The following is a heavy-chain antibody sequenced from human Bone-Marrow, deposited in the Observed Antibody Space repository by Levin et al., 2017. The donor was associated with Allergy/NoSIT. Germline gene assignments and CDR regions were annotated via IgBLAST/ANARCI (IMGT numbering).Heavy chain of an antibody. CDR1: GFAFSNFA. CDR2: ISYDGSNE. D-gene: IGHD2-15*01. J-gene: IGHJ6*02. V-gene: IGHV3-30*04. Sequence: GGSLRLSCAASGFAFSNFAAHWVRQAPGKGLEWVAVISYDGSNEYYADSVKGRFIISSDNSNNTLYLEMNSLRAEASAVYYCARDRGCSGGKCYSMRGKYYTYYGMDVWGQGTTVAVSS. CDR3: ARDRGCSGGKCYSMRGKYYTYYGMDV.